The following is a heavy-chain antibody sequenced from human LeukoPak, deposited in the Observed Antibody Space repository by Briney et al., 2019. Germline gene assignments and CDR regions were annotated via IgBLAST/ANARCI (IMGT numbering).Heavy chain of an antibody. V-gene: IGHV3-30*18. CDR1: GFTFSSDG. CDR2: ISYHGSNK. J-gene: IGHJ6*02. CDR3: AKNRYYYDSIGYSDFYYYYGMDV. Sequence: GGSLRLSCAASGFTFSSDGIHWVRQAPDKGLEWVAVISYHGSNKYYADSVKGRFTISRDNSKDALYLQMNSLRAEDTAVYYCAKNRYYYDSIGYSDFYYYYGMDVWGQGTTVTVSS. D-gene: IGHD3-22*01.